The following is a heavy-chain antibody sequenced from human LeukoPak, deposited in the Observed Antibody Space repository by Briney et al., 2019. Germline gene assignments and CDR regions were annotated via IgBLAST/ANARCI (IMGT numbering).Heavy chain of an antibody. CDR3: ARRGGGAYYYDSSGYAHFDY. D-gene: IGHD3-22*01. Sequence: GESLKISCKGSGYSFTSYWIGWVRQMPGKGLEWMGIIYPGDSDTRYSPSFQGQVTISADKSISTAYLQWSSLKASDTAMYYCARRGGGAYYYDSSGYAHFDYWGQGTLVTVSS. J-gene: IGHJ4*02. CDR2: IYPGDSDT. CDR1: GYSFTSYW. V-gene: IGHV5-51*01.